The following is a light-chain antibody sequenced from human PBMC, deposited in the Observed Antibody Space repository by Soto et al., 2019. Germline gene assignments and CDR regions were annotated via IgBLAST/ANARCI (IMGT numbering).Light chain of an antibody. J-gene: IGKJ4*01. CDR3: QQYSTYPLT. V-gene: IGKV1-5*03. Sequence: DIQMTQSPSTLSASVGDRVTITCRASQSISSWLAWYQQKPGKAPKLLIYKASNLQSGLPSRVSGSGSGADFALTTSSLQPDDFATYFCQQYSTYPLTFGGGTKVEI. CDR2: KAS. CDR1: QSISSW.